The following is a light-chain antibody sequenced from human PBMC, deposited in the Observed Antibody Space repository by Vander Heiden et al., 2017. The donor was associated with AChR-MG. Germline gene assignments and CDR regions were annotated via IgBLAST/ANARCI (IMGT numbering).Light chain of an antibody. V-gene: IGLV3-21*04. J-gene: IGLJ2*01. CDR3: QVWDDSRDQGI. CDR1: NIGSES. CDR2: YDS. Sequence: SYVLTQPPSVSVAPGKTARITCGGNNIGSESVHWHQQKPGQAPVLVIYYDSDRPSGIPERFSGSNSGSTATLTISRVEAGDEADYYCQVWDDSRDQGIFGGGTKLTVL.